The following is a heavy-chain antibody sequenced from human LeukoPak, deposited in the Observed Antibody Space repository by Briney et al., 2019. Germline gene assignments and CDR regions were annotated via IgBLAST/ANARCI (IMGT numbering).Heavy chain of an antibody. V-gene: IGHV4-59*11. CDR1: GGSISPLY. D-gene: IGHD3-10*01. Sequence: SETPSLTCTVSGGSISPLYWSWIRQPPGKGLEFIGYIFFTGTTNYNPSLKSQVTLSVDTSKNQFSLKLSSVTPADTAVYYCARGGVAAKYYFDYWGQGTLVTVSS. J-gene: IGHJ4*02. CDR3: ARGGVAAKYYFDY. CDR2: IFFTGTT.